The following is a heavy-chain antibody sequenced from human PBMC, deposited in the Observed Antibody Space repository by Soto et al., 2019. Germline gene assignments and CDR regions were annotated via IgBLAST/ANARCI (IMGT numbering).Heavy chain of an antibody. D-gene: IGHD1-26*01. CDR1: GCPFSSYA. CDR3: ARRGILGARWAFVI. CDR2: IIPIFGTA. V-gene: IGHV1-69*05. J-gene: IGHJ3*02. Sequence: GDSVKVSCKASGCPFSSYAISCVRKPTGQGLEWIGGIIPIFGTANYAQKLQVRVTITTDESTSTAYMELRSLRSEETALYYCARRGILGARWAFVIGGQGTMVTVSS.